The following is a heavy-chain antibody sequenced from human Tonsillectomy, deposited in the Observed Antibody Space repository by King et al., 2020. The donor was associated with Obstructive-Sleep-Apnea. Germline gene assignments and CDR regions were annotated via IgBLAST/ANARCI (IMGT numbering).Heavy chain of an antibody. V-gene: IGHV4-39*07. CDR2: MYYSGST. CDR1: GGSISSSSYY. D-gene: IGHD3-16*01. Sequence: QLQESGPGLVKPSETLSLTCTVSGGSISSSSYYWGWIRQPPGKGLEWIGSMYYSGSTYYNPSLKSRVTISAATSKNQFSLNRTSVTAADTAVYYCARDLGYNDYGALWGQGTLVTVSS. CDR3: ARDLGYNDYGAL. J-gene: IGHJ4*02.